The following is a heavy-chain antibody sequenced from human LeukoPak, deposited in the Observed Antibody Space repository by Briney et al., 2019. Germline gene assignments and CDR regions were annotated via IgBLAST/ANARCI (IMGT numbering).Heavy chain of an antibody. J-gene: IGHJ4*02. CDR1: GYTFTSYG. CDR2: ISAYNGNT. Sequence: GASVKVSCKAPGYTFTSYGISWVRQAPGQGLEWMGWISAYNGNTNSAQKLQGRVTMTTDTSTSTAYMELRSLRSDDTAVYYCARLYDDYVWGSYRPIKRLDYWGQGSLVTVSS. CDR3: ARLYDDYVWGSYRPIKRLDY. D-gene: IGHD3-16*02. V-gene: IGHV1-18*01.